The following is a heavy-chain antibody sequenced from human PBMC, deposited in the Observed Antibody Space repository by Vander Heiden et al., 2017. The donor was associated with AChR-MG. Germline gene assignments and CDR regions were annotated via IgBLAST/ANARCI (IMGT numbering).Heavy chain of an antibody. CDR2: IYSGGRA. D-gene: IGHD5-18*01. CDR3: ARGYTHGYNCYRY. J-gene: IGHJ4*02. V-gene: IGHV3-66*01. CDR1: GFTVSTNY. Sequence: EAQLVESAGGLVQPGGSLRRSCAASGFTVSTNYMTWVRQAPGKGLEWVSVIYSGGRAYYADAVKGRFTISRDNSMYTMYLQLNRVRAEDTAVYYCARGYTHGYNCYRYWGQGSLVTVSS.